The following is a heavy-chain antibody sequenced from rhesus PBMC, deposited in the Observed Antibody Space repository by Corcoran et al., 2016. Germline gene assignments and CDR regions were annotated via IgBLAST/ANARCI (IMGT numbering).Heavy chain of an antibody. D-gene: IGHD2-2*01. CDR2: ISSDGSSK. V-gene: IGHV3-119*01. J-gene: IGHJ4*01. CDR1: GFTFSNSW. CDR3: TTTYY. Sequence: EVQLVESGGGLVQPGGSLRLSCAASGFTFSNSWMYWVRQAPGKGMDGVTRISSDGSSKSYADSVKGRFTISRENAENSLYLQMNSLRAEDTAVYYCTTTYYWGQGVLVTVSS.